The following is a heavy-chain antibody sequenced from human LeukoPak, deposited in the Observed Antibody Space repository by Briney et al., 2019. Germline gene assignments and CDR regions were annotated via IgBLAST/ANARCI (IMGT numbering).Heavy chain of an antibody. CDR1: GFTVSSNY. CDR2: IYSGGST. Sequence: PGGSLRLSCAASGFTVSSNYMSWVRQAPGKGLEWVSVIYSGGSTYYADSVKGRFTISRDNSKNTLYLQMNSLRAEDTAVYYCARVGGDMISYYFDYWGQGTLVTVSS. J-gene: IGHJ4*02. CDR3: ARVGGDMISYYFDY. V-gene: IGHV3-66*01. D-gene: IGHD3-16*01.